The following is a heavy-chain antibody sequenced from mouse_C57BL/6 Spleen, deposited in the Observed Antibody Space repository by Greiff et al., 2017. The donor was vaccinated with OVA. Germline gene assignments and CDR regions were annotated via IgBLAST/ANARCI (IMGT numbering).Heavy chain of an antibody. V-gene: IGHV1-62-2*01. D-gene: IGHD4-1*01. CDR1: GYTFTEYT. Sequence: QVQLKESGAELVKPGASVKLSCKASGYTFTEYTIHWVKQRSGQGLEWIGWFYPGSGSIKYNEKFKNKATLTADKSSSTVYMELSRLTSEDSAVYFCARHEEELGDFDYWGQGTTLTVSS. CDR2: FYPGSGSI. J-gene: IGHJ2*01. CDR3: ARHEEELGDFDY.